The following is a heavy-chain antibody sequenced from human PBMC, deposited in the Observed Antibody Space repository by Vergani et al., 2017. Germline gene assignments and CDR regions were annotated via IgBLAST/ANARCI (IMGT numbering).Heavy chain of an antibody. V-gene: IGHV3-53*01. J-gene: IGHJ4*02. Sequence: EVQLVESGGGLVKPGGSLRLSCAASGFTVSSNYMSWVRQAPGKGLEWVSVIYSGGSTYYADSVKGRFTISRDNSKNTLYLQMNSLRAEDTAVYYCARDPAPPQDPGYWGQGTLVTVSS. CDR2: IYSGGST. CDR3: ARDPAPPQDPGY. CDR1: GFTVSSNY.